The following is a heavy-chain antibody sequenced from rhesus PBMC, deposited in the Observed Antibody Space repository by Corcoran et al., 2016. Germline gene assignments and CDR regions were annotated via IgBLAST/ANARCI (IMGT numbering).Heavy chain of an antibody. CDR3: ARAQYGSSLDY. CDR1: GGSISDSYY. Sequence: QVQLQESVPGLVKPSETLSLTCAVSGGSISDSYYWTWIRQPPGKGLEWIGNINGNSASTYYNPSLKSRVTISKDTSKNQFFLKLSSVTAADTAVYYCARAQYGSSLDYWGQGVLVTVSS. CDR2: INGNSAST. D-gene: IGHD4-29*01. V-gene: IGHV4S9*01. J-gene: IGHJ4*01.